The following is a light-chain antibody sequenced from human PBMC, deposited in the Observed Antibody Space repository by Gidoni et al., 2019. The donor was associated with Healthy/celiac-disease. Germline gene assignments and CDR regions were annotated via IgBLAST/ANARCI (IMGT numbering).Light chain of an antibody. CDR1: QSISSY. Sequence: DIQMSQSPYSLSASVGDRVTITCRASQSISSYLNWYQQKPGNAPKLLIYAASSLQSGVPARFSGSGSGTDFTLTISSLQPEDFATFYCQQSYSTPFTFGPGTKLDIK. CDR3: QQSYSTPFT. J-gene: IGKJ3*01. V-gene: IGKV1-39*01. CDR2: AAS.